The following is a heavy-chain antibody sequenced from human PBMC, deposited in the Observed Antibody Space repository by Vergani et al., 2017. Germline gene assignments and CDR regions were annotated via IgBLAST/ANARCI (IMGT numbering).Heavy chain of an antibody. V-gene: IGHV4-34*01. CDR3: AGGVHCGYPYFDY. CDR1: GGSFSGYY. J-gene: IGHJ4*02. Sequence: QVQLQQWGAGLLKPSETLSLTCAVYGGSFSGYYWSWIRQPPGKGLEWIGEFNHRGRTNYNPSLKSRVTISVDTSKNQVSLKLSSVTAADTAVYYCAGGVHCGYPYFDYWGQGTLVTVSS. CDR2: FNHRGRT. D-gene: IGHD3-22*01.